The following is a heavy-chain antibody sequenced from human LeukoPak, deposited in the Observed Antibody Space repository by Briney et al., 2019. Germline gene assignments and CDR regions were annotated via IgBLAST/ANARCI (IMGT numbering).Heavy chain of an antibody. CDR1: GGSISSGAYY. CDR2: IYYSGNT. D-gene: IGHD3-22*01. V-gene: IGHV4-30-4*08. CDR3: ARGQESYYYDSSGYYYDYFDY. J-gene: IGHJ4*02. Sequence: PSQTLSLTCTVSGGSISSGAYYWSWIRQHPGKGLEWIGYIYYSGNTYYNPSLKSRVTISVDRSKNQFSLKLSSVTAADTAVYYCARGQESYYYDSSGYYYDYFDYWGQGTLVTVSS.